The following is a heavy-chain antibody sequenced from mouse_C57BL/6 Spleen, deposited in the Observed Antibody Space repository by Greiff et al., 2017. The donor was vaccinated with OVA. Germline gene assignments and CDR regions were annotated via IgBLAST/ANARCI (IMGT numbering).Heavy chain of an antibody. CDR1: GYTFTSYW. CDR3: ARNKGYFDV. D-gene: IGHD1-3*01. V-gene: IGHV1-59*01. J-gene: IGHJ1*03. CDR2: IGPSDSYT. Sequence: QVQLQQPGAELVRPGTSVQLSCTASGYTFTSYWMHWVNQRPGQGLAWIAVIGPSDSYTNYNQKLKGKATSTADTSASTAYMQLSSLTSEDAAVYYCARNKGYFDVWGTGTTVTVSS.